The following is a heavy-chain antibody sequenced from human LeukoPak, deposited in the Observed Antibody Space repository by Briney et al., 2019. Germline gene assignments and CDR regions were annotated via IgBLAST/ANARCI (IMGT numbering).Heavy chain of an antibody. Sequence: PGGSLRLSCAASGFTFSSYAMHWVRQAPGKGLEWVAVISYDGSNKYYADSVKDRFTISRDNSKNTLYLQMNSLRAEDTAVYYCARDPDMVRGVRSPDYWGQGTLVTVSS. V-gene: IGHV3-30*04. CDR3: ARDPDMVRGVRSPDY. D-gene: IGHD3-10*01. CDR1: GFTFSSYA. J-gene: IGHJ4*02. CDR2: ISYDGSNK.